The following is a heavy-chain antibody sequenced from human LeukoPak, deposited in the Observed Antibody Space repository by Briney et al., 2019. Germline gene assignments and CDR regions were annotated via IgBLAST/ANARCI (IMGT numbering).Heavy chain of an antibody. CDR2: IYYSGST. CDR1: GGSISSYY. CDR3: ARALGSYYDFWSGYGHNWFDP. J-gene: IGHJ5*02. Sequence: SETLSLTCTVSGGSISSYYWSWIRQPPGKGLEWIGYIYYSGSTNCNPSLKSRVTISVDTSKNQFSLKLSSVTAADTAVYYCARALGSYYDFWSGYGHNWFDPWGQGTLVTVSS. V-gene: IGHV4-59*01. D-gene: IGHD3-3*01.